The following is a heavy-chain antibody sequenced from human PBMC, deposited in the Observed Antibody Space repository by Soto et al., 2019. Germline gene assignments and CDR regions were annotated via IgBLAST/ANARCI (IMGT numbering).Heavy chain of an antibody. CDR1: GGTFSSYA. D-gene: IGHD5-18*01. V-gene: IGHV1-69*13. CDR3: ARDQESGYSYGYANWFDP. Sequence: GPSVKVSCKASGGTFSSYAISWVRQAPGQGLEWMGGIIPIFGTANYAQKFQGRVTITADESTSTAYMELSSLRSEDTAVYYCARDQESGYSYGYANWFDPWGQGTLVTVSS. CDR2: IIPIFGTA. J-gene: IGHJ5*02.